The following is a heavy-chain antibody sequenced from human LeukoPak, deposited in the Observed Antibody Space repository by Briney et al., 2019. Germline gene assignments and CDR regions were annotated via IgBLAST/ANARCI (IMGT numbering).Heavy chain of an antibody. J-gene: IGHJ4*02. CDR1: GGTFSSYA. CDR3: ARGGLGWYYFDY. D-gene: IGHD6-19*01. CDR2: IIPIFGTA. Sequence: ASVKVSCKASGGTFSSYAISWVRQAPGQGLEWMGGIIPIFGTANYAQKFQGRVTITTDESTGTAYMELSSLRSEDTAVYYCARGGLGWYYFDYWGQGTLVTVSS. V-gene: IGHV1-69*05.